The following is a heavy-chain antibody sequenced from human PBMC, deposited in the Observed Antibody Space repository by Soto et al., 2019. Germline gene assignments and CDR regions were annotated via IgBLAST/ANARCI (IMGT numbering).Heavy chain of an antibody. Sequence: QVQLVQSGAEVKKPGASVKVSCKASGYTFTSYDINWVRQVTEQGLEWMGWMNPNSGNTGYAQKFQGRVTMTRNTSISTAYMELSSLRSEDTAVYYCARGRDIVLMVYAYYYYGMDVWGQGTTVTVSS. J-gene: IGHJ6*02. CDR1: GYTFTSYD. CDR2: MNPNSGNT. V-gene: IGHV1-8*01. D-gene: IGHD2-8*01. CDR3: ARGRDIVLMVYAYYYYGMDV.